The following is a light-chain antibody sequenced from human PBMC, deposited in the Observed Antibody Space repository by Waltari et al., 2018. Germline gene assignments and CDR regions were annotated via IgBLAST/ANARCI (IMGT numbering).Light chain of an antibody. Sequence: DIVMTQSPDSLAVSLGERATINCKSSQSLLYNPNNKNYLTWYQQKPGQTPKLLIYWASFRESGVPDLFTGSGSGTDFTLTISSLQAEDVAVYYCQQYYGTPYTFGQGTKLEIK. CDR1: QSLLYNPNNKNY. J-gene: IGKJ2*01. V-gene: IGKV4-1*01. CDR3: QQYYGTPYT. CDR2: WAS.